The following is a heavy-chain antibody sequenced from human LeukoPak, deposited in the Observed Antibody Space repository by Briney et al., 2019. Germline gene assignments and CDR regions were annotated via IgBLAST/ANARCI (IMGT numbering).Heavy chain of an antibody. V-gene: IGHV3-30*04. CDR2: ISYDGSNK. Sequence: PGRSLRLSCAASGFTFSSYAMHWVRQAPGKGLEWVAVISYDGSNKYYADSVKGRFTISSDNSKNTLYLQMNSLRAEDTAVYYCARDMSENPNYYYYGMDVWGKGTTVTVSS. CDR3: ARDMSENPNYYYYGMDV. J-gene: IGHJ6*04. CDR1: GFTFSSYA. D-gene: IGHD3-16*01.